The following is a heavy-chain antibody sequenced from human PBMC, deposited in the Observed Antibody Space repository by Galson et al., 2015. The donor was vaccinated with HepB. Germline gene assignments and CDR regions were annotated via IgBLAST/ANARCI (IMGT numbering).Heavy chain of an antibody. V-gene: IGHV3-23*01. D-gene: IGHD3-16*01. J-gene: IGHJ1*01. Sequence: SLRLSCAASGFTFSSYAMSWVRQAPGKGLEWVSAISGSGGSTYYADSVKGRFTISRDNSKNTLYLQMNSLRAEDTAVYYCAKGSRGGDQPNAEYFQHWGQGTLVTVSS. CDR3: AKGSRGGDQPNAEYFQH. CDR2: ISGSGGST. CDR1: GFTFSSYA.